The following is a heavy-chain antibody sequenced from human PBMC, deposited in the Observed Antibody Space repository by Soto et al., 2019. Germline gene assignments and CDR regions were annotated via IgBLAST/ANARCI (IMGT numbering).Heavy chain of an antibody. CDR3: ASGAVYDILTGYYRETFDY. CDR1: GGSISSYY. D-gene: IGHD3-9*01. J-gene: IGHJ4*02. Sequence: SETLSLTCTVSGGSISSYYWSWIRQPAGKGLEWIGRIYTSGSTNYNPSLKSRVTMLVDTSKNQFSLKLSSVTAADTAVYYCASGAVYDILTGYYRETFDYWGQGTLVTVSS. CDR2: IYTSGST. V-gene: IGHV4-4*07.